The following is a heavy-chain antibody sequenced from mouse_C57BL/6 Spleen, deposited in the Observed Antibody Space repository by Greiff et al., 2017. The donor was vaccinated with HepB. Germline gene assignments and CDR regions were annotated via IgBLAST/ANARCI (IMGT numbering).Heavy chain of an antibody. CDR3: ASGDGPWFAD. Sequence: VQLQQPGAELVKPGASVKLSCKASGYTFTSYWITWVKQRPGQGLEWIGDIYPGSGSTNYNEKFKSKATLTVDTSSSTAYMQLSSLTSEDSAVYYCASGDGPWFADWGQGTLVTVSA. D-gene: IGHD2-3*01. V-gene: IGHV1-55*01. CDR1: GYTFTSYW. CDR2: IYPGSGST. J-gene: IGHJ3*01.